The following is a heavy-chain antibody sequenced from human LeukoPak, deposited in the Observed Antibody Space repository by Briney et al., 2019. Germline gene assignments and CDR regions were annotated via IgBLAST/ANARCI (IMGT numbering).Heavy chain of an antibody. CDR3: AREIAAAGTLDC. J-gene: IGHJ4*02. V-gene: IGHV4-59*01. CDR2: IYYSGST. D-gene: IGHD6-13*01. CDR1: GGSISSYY. Sequence: PSETLSLTCTVSGGSISSYYWSWIRQPPGKGLEWIGYIYYSGSTNYNPSLKSRVTISVDTSKNQFSLKLSSVTAADTAVYYCAREIAAAGTLDCWGQGTLVTVSS.